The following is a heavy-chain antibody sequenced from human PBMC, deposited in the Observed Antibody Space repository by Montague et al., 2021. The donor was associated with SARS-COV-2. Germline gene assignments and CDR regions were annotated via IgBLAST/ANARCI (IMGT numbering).Heavy chain of an antibody. J-gene: IGHJ5*02. CDR2: IFRSGIT. CDR1: GGSISSYY. V-gene: IGHV4-59*13. CDR3: ARTEYNWNDWFDP. D-gene: IGHD1-20*01. Sequence: SETLSLTCSVSGGSISSYYWSWIRQSPGKGLGWIGYIFRSGITDYNPSLKSRVTISVDMSKNQFSLQLNSVTAADSAVYYCARTEYNWNDWFDPWGQGALVTVSS.